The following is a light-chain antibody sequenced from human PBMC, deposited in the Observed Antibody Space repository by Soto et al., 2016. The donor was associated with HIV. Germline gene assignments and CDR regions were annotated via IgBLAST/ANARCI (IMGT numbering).Light chain of an antibody. V-gene: IGLV3-21*03. CDR2: DDS. CDR1: NIGRKI. Sequence: SYELTQPPSVSVAPGKTAKITCGGDNIGRKIVHWYQQKPGQAPVVVVYDDSDRPSGIPERFSGSNSGNTATLTISRVEAGDEADYYCQVWDSNSDHPFVFGTGTKVTVL. CDR3: QVWDSNSDHPFV. J-gene: IGLJ1*01.